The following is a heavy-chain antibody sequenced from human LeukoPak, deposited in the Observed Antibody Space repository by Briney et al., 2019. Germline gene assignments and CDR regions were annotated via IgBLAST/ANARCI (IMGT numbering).Heavy chain of an antibody. CDR2: ISSSSSYI. D-gene: IGHD3-10*01. CDR3: AKRGVVIRVILVGFHKEAYYFDS. J-gene: IGHJ4*02. V-gene: IGHV3-21*04. CDR1: GFTFSSYS. Sequence: GGSLRLSCAASGFTFSSYSMNWVRQAPGKGLEWVSSISSSSSYIYYADSVKGRFTISRDNSKNTLYLQMISLRAEDTAVYFCAKRGVVIRVILVGFHKEAYYFDSWGQGALVTVSS.